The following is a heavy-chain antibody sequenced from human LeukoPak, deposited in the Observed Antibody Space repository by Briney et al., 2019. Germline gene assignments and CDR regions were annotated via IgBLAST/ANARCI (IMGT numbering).Heavy chain of an antibody. J-gene: IGHJ4*02. V-gene: IGHV4-34*01. CDR2: VNPSGST. CDR3: ARPKSQWLAAGPFDS. Sequence: SETLSVTCAVYSGSFSGSYWTWIGQPPGKGLEGIGEVNPSGSTNYNPSLKSRVTISVEPSKNQFSLNLTSVTAADTAVYYCARPKSQWLAAGPFDSWGQGTRVSVSS. CDR1: SGSFSGSY. D-gene: IGHD6-19*01.